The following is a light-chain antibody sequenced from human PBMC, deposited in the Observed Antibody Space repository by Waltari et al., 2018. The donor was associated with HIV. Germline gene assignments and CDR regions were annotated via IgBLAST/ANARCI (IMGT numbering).Light chain of an antibody. CDR2: GAF. V-gene: IGKV1-NL1*01. CDR1: QDISSS. Sequence: DIPMTHSPSSLSASIGDTVTIPCRASQDISSSVSWFQLQPGKAPKLLVHGAFILQRGVPSRFSGSGSGTHYTLTITGLQAEDFATYFCQQYYGVPLTFGGGTRVDI. J-gene: IGKJ4*01. CDR3: QQYYGVPLT.